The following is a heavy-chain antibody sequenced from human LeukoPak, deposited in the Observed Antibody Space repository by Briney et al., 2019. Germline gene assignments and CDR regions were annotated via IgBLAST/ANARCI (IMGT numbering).Heavy chain of an antibody. D-gene: IGHD3-10*01. V-gene: IGHV4-59*01. CDR3: ARGHGSGSYYYFDY. CDR1: GGSISSYY. CDR2: IYYSGST. Sequence: PSETLSLTCTVSGGSISSYYWSWIRQPPGKGLEWIGYIYYSGSTNYNPSLKSRVTISVDTSKNQFSLKLSSVTAADTAVYYCARGHGSGSYYYFDYWGRGTLVTVSS. J-gene: IGHJ4*02.